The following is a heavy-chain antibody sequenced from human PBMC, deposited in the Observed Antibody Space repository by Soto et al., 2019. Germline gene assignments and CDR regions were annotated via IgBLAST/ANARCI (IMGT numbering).Heavy chain of an antibody. J-gene: IGHJ4*02. D-gene: IGHD6-19*01. Sequence: QVQLQESGPGLVKPSETLSLTCTVSGGSISSYYWSWIRQPPGKGLEWIGYIYYSGSTNYNPSLKSRVTISVDTSKNQFSLKLSSVTAADTAVYYCARVSSGWYVGKIDYWGQGTLVTVSS. CDR1: GGSISSYY. CDR3: ARVSSGWYVGKIDY. CDR2: IYYSGST. V-gene: IGHV4-59*01.